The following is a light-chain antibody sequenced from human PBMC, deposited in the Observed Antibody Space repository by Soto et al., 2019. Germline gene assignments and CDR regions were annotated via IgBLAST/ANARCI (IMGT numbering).Light chain of an antibody. Sequence: EIVLTQSPATLSLSPGERATLYCRASQSVSSSYLAWYQQKPGQAPRLLIYGASNRATGIPARFSGSGSGTDFTLTISSLEPEDFAVYYCHQRQYWPPITFGQGTRLEIK. CDR1: QSVSSSY. CDR3: HQRQYWPPIT. V-gene: IGKV3-11*01. J-gene: IGKJ5*01. CDR2: GAS.